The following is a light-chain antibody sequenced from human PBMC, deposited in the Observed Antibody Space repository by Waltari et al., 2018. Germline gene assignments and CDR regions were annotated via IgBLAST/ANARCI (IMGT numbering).Light chain of an antibody. Sequence: DIQMTQSPSSLSASVGDRVTITCQASQDISNYLNWYQQKPGKAPKLLIYDASNLETGVPSRFSGSGSGTDFSFTISSLQPDDIATYYCQQHDVVPYTFGQGTRLEIK. CDR3: QQHDVVPYT. V-gene: IGKV1-33*01. CDR1: QDISNY. CDR2: DAS. J-gene: IGKJ2*01.